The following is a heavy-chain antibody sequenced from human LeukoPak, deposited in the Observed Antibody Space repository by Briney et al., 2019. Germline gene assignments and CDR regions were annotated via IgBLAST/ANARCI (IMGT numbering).Heavy chain of an antibody. CDR1: GYTFTSYD. J-gene: IGHJ3*02. Sequence: ASVKVSCKASGYTFTSYDINWVRQATGQGLEWMGWMNPNSGNTGYAQKSQGRVTMTRNTSISTAYMELSSLRSEDTAVYYCARGGEAHCSGGSCYSAAFDIWGQGTMVTVSS. D-gene: IGHD2-15*01. V-gene: IGHV1-8*01. CDR2: MNPNSGNT. CDR3: ARGGEAHCSGGSCYSAAFDI.